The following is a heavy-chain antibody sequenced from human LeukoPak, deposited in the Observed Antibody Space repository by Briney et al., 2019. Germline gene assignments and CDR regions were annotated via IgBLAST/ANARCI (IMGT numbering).Heavy chain of an antibody. D-gene: IGHD4-23*01. J-gene: IGHJ4*02. CDR1: GGSISSYY. CDR3: ARIEDYGGNSVNY. CDR2: IYYSGST. V-gene: IGHV4-59*01. Sequence: PSETLSLTCTVSGGSISSYYWSWIRQPPGKGLEWTGYIYYSGSTNYNPSLKSRVTISVDTSKNQFSLKLSSVTAADTAVYYCARIEDYGGNSVNYWGQGTLVTVSS.